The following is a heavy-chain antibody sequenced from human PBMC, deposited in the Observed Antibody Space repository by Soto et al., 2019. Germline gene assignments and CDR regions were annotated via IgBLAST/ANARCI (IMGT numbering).Heavy chain of an antibody. D-gene: IGHD2-21*02. CDR1: GFTFNTYY. CDR2: INPSNGFT. Sequence: QVQLVQSGAELKKPGASVSLSCKASGFTFNTYYINWVRQSPGEGLQWMGIINPSNGFTSYAQKFQDRVTMTAETSTKTVYMELSSLRSEDTAVYFCARDWPDTYCGGDCPLGYYYHGMDVWGQGTAVTVSS. J-gene: IGHJ6*02. CDR3: ARDWPDTYCGGDCPLGYYYHGMDV. V-gene: IGHV1-46*02.